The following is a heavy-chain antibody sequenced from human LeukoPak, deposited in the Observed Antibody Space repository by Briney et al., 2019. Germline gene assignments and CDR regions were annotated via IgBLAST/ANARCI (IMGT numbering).Heavy chain of an antibody. J-gene: IGHJ4*02. V-gene: IGHV3-7*03. CDR2: IKQDGNDK. Sequence: PGGSLRLSCAASGFTFSNYWMSWVRQAPGKGLEWVANIKQDGNDKDYVDSVKGRFTISRDNAENSLYLQVNSLRAEDTAVYYCARVGSIAAAGTPDYWGQGTLVTVSS. CDR3: ARVGSIAAAGTPDY. CDR1: GFTFSNYW. D-gene: IGHD6-13*01.